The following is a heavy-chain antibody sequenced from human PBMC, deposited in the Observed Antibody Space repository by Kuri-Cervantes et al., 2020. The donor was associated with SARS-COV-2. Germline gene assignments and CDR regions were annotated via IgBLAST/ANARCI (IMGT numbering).Heavy chain of an antibody. J-gene: IGHJ6*02. Sequence: SVKVSCKASGGTFSSYAISWVRQTPGQGLEWMGGIIPIFGTANYAQKFQGRVTITADESTSTAYMELSSLRSEDTAVYYCAREGAGALYTSRYYGMDVWGQGATVTVSS. D-gene: IGHD3-10*01. CDR3: AREGAGALYTSRYYGMDV. CDR2: IIPIFGTA. V-gene: IGHV1-69*13. CDR1: GGTFSSYA.